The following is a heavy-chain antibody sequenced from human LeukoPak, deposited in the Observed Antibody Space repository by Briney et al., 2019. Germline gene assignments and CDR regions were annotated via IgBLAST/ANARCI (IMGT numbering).Heavy chain of an antibody. CDR2: INSDGSRT. Sequence: PGGSLRLSCAASGFTFSSYWMHWVRQAPGKGLVWVSRINSDGSRTSYADSVKGRFTISRDNAKNTLYLQMNSLRAEDTAVYYCARVAGGSSPYYFDYWGRGTLVTVSS. J-gene: IGHJ4*02. V-gene: IGHV3-74*01. CDR3: ARVAGGSSPYYFDY. CDR1: GFTFSSYW. D-gene: IGHD6-13*01.